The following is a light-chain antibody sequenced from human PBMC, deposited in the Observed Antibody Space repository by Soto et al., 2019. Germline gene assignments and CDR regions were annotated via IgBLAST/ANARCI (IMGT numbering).Light chain of an antibody. CDR2: GAS. V-gene: IGKV3-15*01. CDR3: QQYNNGPTYT. J-gene: IGKJ2*01. CDR1: QSISSS. Sequence: EIVMTQSPATLSVSPGERPTLSCRASQSISSSLAWYQQKPGQAPRLLIYGASTRATGIPARFSGSGSGTEFTLTTISLQCEDFAVYYCQQYNNGPTYTFGQRTKLEIK.